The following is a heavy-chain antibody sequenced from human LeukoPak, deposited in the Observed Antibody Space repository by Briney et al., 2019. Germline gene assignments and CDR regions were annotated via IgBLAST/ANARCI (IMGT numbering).Heavy chain of an antibody. CDR1: GGSISSSSYY. J-gene: IGHJ4*02. V-gene: IGHV4-39*01. D-gene: IGHD5-12*01. Sequence: PSETLSLTCTVSGGSISSSSYYWGWIRQPPGKGLEWIGSIYYSGSTYYNPSLKSRVTISVDTSKNQFSLKLSSVTAADTAVYYCARRDHSGYDLEPYYFDYWGQGTLVTVSS. CDR3: ARRDHSGYDLEPYYFDY. CDR2: IYYSGST.